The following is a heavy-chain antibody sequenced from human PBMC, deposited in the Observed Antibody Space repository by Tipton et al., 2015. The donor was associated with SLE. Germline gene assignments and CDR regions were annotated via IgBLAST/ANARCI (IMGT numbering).Heavy chain of an antibody. CDR2: IYYSGST. Sequence: TLSLTCAVYGGSFSGYYWSWIRQPPGKGLEWIGYIYYSGSTNYNPSLKSRVTISVDTSKNQFSLRLSSVTAADTAVYYCARDRGGSSPVWGQGTLVTVSS. D-gene: IGHD6-6*01. CDR1: GGSFSGYY. CDR3: ARDRGGSSPV. J-gene: IGHJ4*02. V-gene: IGHV4-59*01.